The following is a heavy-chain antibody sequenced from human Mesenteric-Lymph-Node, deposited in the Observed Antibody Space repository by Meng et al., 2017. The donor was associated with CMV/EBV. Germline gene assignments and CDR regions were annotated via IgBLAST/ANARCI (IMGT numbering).Heavy chain of an antibody. Sequence: CKASGDIFDSYTITWVRQAPGQGLEWMGNIIPIFSTTNYAQRFQGRVTITADKSTATVYMELTSLRSEDTAVYYCAREGFSGSYYSPWGQGTLVTVSS. V-gene: IGHV1-69*08. CDR3: AREGFSGSYYSP. J-gene: IGHJ5*02. D-gene: IGHD3-10*01. CDR1: GDIFDSYT. CDR2: IIPIFSTT.